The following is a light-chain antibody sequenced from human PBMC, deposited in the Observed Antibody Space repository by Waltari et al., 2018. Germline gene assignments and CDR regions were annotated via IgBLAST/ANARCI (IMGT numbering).Light chain of an antibody. CDR1: QRIRSN. CDR3: QQYDNWLGT. Sequence: EIVILPSPATLSVFPEEPATLSCRASQRIRSNLAWYQQIPGQAPRLLIYGASTVATGVPARFSGSGSGTEFTLTISSLQSEDFAVYFCQQYDNWLGTFGQGTKVEIK. V-gene: IGKV3-15*01. CDR2: GAS. J-gene: IGKJ1*01.